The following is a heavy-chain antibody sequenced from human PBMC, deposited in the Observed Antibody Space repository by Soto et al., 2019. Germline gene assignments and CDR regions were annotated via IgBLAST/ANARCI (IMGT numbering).Heavy chain of an antibody. CDR3: ARVNASGGSGIGFDP. J-gene: IGHJ5*02. D-gene: IGHD2-15*01. Sequence: EVQLVESGGGLVQPGGSLRLSCAASGITFSSYWMHWVRQAPGKGLVWVSRINSDGSSTNYADSVEGRFTIYRDNAKNTLYLQMNCLRVEDTAVYYCARVNASGGSGIGFDPWGQGTLVTVSS. CDR2: INSDGSST. CDR1: GITFSSYW. V-gene: IGHV3-74*01.